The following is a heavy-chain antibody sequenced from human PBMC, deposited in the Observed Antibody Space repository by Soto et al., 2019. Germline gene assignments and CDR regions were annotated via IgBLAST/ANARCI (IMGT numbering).Heavy chain of an antibody. J-gene: IGHJ4*02. CDR3: ANRRRAAAVPLDYFDD. CDR2: INWHDDK. D-gene: IGHD6-13*01. CDR1: GFSLSTSGVG. Sequence: SAPTLVNPTQTLTLTCTSSGFSLSTSGVGVGWIRQPPAKALAWLALINWHDDKRYSPALKSRPTITKHTSKTQVVITMNNMDPVDTATYYCANRRRAAAVPLDYFDDWGQGTLVTVSS. V-gene: IGHV2-5*01.